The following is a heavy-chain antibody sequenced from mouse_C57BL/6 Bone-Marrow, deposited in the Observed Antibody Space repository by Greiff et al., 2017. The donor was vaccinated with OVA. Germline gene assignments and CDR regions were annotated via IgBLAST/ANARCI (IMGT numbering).Heavy chain of an antibody. J-gene: IGHJ1*03. CDR2: ISYDGSN. Sequence: ESGPGLVKPSQSLSLTCSVTGYSITSGYYWNWIRQFPGNKLEWMGYISYDGSNNYNPSLKNRISITRDTSKNQVFLKLNSVTTEDTATYYCARGDLLLRLGGYFDVWGTGTTVTVAS. CDR3: ARGDLLLRLGGYFDV. D-gene: IGHD1-1*01. CDR1: GYSITSGYY. V-gene: IGHV3-6*01.